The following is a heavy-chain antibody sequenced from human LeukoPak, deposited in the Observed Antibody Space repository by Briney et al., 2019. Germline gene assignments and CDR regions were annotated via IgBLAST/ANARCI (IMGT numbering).Heavy chain of an antibody. J-gene: IGHJ5*02. D-gene: IGHD1-26*01. CDR1: GYTFTSYG. CDR2: ISAYNGNT. CDR3: ARDLIVGATVWFDP. Sequence: GASVKVSCKASGYTFTSYGVSWVRQAPGRGLEWMGWISAYNGNTNYAQKLQGRVAMTIDTSTSTAYMELRSLRSDDTAVYHCARDLIVGATVWFDPWGQGTLVTVSS. V-gene: IGHV1-18*01.